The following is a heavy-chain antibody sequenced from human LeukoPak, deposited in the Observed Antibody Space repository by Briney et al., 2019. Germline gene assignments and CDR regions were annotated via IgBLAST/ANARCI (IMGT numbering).Heavy chain of an antibody. V-gene: IGHV5-51*01. D-gene: IGHD6-19*01. Sequence: GESLKISCKGSGYRFTNYWIAWVRQMPGKGLEWMGIINPAYGYTRYSPSFQGQVTISTDPSIFTAYLQWSSLRASDTAIYYCARPHDTGVGASGSGWSYFDFWGQGALITVSS. J-gene: IGHJ4*02. CDR2: INPAYGYT. CDR3: ARPHDTGVGASGSGWSYFDF. CDR1: GYRFTNYW.